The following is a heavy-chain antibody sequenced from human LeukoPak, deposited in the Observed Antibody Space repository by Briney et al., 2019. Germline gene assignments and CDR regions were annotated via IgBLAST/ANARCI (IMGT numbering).Heavy chain of an antibody. CDR2: ISDGGGST. CDR3: AREHNYGGDSPLLTVDL. CDR1: GFTFSNYA. V-gene: IGHV3-23*01. Sequence: GGSLRLSCAASGFTFSNYAISWVRQSPGKGLEWVSAISDGGGSTYYADSVKGRFTISRDNSKNTLYLQMNNLRAEDTAIYYCAREHNYGGDSPLLTVDLRGRGTLVTLSS. D-gene: IGHD2-21*01. J-gene: IGHJ2*01.